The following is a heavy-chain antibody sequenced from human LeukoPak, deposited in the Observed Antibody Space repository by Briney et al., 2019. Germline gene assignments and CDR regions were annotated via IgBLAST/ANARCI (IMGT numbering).Heavy chain of an antibody. CDR2: IYYSGST. V-gene: IGHV4-39*01. D-gene: IGHD3-3*01. CDR1: GGSISSSSYY. Sequence: PSETLSLTCTVSGGSISSSSYYWGWIRQPPGKGLEWIGSIYYSGSTYYNPSLKSRVTISVDTSKNQFSLKLSSVTAADTAVYYCARSRFGVVIIPYFDYWGQGTLVTVSS. CDR3: ARSRFGVVIIPYFDY. J-gene: IGHJ4*02.